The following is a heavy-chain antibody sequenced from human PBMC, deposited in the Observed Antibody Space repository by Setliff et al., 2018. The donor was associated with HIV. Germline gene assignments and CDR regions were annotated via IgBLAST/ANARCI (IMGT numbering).Heavy chain of an antibody. CDR3: ARAVVFASGNFWFDP. V-gene: IGHV4-61*09. J-gene: IGHJ5*02. Sequence: SETLSLTCTVSGGSIWSGSYYWTWIRQPAGKGLEWIGHITASGGATYNPSVKSRVSIALGSPSSEFSLRLTSVSAADTAVYYCARAVVFASGNFWFDPWGPGALVTVSS. D-gene: IGHD3-3*01. CDR2: ITASGGA. CDR1: GGSIWSGSYY.